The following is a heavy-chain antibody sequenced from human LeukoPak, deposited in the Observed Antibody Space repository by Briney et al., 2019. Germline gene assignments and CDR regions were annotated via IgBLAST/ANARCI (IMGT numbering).Heavy chain of an antibody. CDR2: ISSSGSTI. CDR3: ARGRYCSSTSCYKGFDP. D-gene: IGHD2-2*02. Sequence: GGSLRLSCAASGFTFSDYYMSWIRQAPGKGLEWVSYISSSGSTIYYADSVKGRFTIPRDNAKNSLYLQMNSLRAEDTAVYYCARGRYCSSTSCYKGFDPWGQGTLVTVSS. CDR1: GFTFSDYY. J-gene: IGHJ5*02. V-gene: IGHV3-11*01.